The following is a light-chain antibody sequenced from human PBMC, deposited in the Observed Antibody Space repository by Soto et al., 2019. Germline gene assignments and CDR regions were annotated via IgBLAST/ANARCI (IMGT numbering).Light chain of an antibody. J-gene: IGKJ3*01. CDR3: EQFYRSPFA. V-gene: IGKV4-1*01. Sequence: DIVMTQSPDSLAVSLGERATINCKSSQSVSNYLTWYQQKPRQPPKLLIYWASARETGVPARFRGSRSGTDFTLTISSLQADDVAVYYCEQFYRSPFAFGPGTKVDLK. CDR1: QSVSNY. CDR2: WAS.